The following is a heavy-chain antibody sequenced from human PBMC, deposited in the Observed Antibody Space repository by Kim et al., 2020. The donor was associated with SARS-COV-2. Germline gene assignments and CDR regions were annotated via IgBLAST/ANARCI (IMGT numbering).Heavy chain of an antibody. Sequence: YYAESVKGRFSIDRDNSQHTLYLQMNSLRAEDTAVYYCARDQIGEFYGMDVWGQGTTVTVSS. CDR3: ARDQIGEFYGMDV. V-gene: IGHV3-33*01. J-gene: IGHJ6*02. D-gene: IGHD3-10*01.